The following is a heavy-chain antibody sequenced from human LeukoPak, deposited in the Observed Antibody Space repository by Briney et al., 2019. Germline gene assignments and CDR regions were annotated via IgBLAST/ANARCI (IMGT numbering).Heavy chain of an antibody. V-gene: IGHV3-11*01. D-gene: IGHD3-22*01. CDR2: ISSSGSTI. CDR3: ARDKAWSSSGYYDY. J-gene: IGHJ4*02. CDR1: GFTFSDYY. Sequence: PGGSLRLSCAASGFTFSDYYMSWIRQAPGKGPEWVSYISSSGSTIYYADSVKGRFTISRDNAKNSLYLQMNSLRAEDTAVYYCARDKAWSSSGYYDYWGQGTLVTVSS.